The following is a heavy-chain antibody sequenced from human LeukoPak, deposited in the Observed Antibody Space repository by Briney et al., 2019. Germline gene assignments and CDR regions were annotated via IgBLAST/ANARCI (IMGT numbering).Heavy chain of an antibody. Sequence: PGRSLRLSCAASGFTFSSYVMHWVRQAPGKGLEWVAIISYDGSNEYYADSVKGRFTISRDNSKNTLYLQMNSLRAEDTAVYYCAKLYCSSTSCYDYWGQGTLVAVSS. CDR2: ISYDGSNE. V-gene: IGHV3-30*04. CDR1: GFTFSSYV. CDR3: AKLYCSSTSCYDY. J-gene: IGHJ4*02. D-gene: IGHD2-2*01.